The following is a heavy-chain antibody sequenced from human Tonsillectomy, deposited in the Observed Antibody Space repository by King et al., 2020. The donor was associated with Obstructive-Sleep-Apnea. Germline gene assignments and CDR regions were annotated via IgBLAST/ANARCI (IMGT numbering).Heavy chain of an antibody. CDR2: IRQDGSET. Sequence: VQLVESGGGLVQPGGSLRLSCAASGFTFSSFWMNWVRQAPGKGLEWVANIRQDGSETYYVDSVKGRFTISRDNAKKSLFLQMNSLRAEDTAVYYCARVGYDDVWGSYHSDYWGQGTLVTVSS. J-gene: IGHJ4*02. D-gene: IGHD3-16*02. CDR1: GFTFSSFW. CDR3: ARVGYDDVWGSYHSDY. V-gene: IGHV3-7*03.